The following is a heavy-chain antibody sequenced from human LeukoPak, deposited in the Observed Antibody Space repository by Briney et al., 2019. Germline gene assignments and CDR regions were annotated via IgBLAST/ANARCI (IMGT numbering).Heavy chain of an antibody. V-gene: IGHV3-9*01. CDR3: ARAGFVEVIIGVVDY. Sequence: PGRSLRLSCAASGFTFDDYAMHWVRQAPGKGLEWVSGISWNSGSIGYADSVKGRFTTSRDNSKNTLYLQMNSLRAEDTAVYYCARAGFVEVIIGVVDYWGQGTLVTVSS. CDR1: GFTFDDYA. D-gene: IGHD3-3*01. J-gene: IGHJ4*02. CDR2: ISWNSGSI.